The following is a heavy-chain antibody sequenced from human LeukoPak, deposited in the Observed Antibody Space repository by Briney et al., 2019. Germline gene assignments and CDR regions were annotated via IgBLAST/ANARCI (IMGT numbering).Heavy chain of an antibody. Sequence: GASVKVSCKASGGTFSSYAISWVRQAPGQGLEWMGGIIPIFGTANYAQKFQGRVTITTDESTSTAYMELSGLRSEDTAVYYCATSRYGSGSRFDYWGQGTLVTVSS. CDR1: GGTFSSYA. V-gene: IGHV1-69*05. J-gene: IGHJ4*02. CDR2: IIPIFGTA. D-gene: IGHD3-10*01. CDR3: ATSRYGSGSRFDY.